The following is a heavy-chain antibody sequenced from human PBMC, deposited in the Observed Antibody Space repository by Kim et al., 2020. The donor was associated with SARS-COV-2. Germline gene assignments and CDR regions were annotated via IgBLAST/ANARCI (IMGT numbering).Heavy chain of an antibody. V-gene: IGHV3-30*03. J-gene: IGHJ5*02. CDR3: AGDTAHYSSSWYGVSDT. CDR2: ISYDGSNK. D-gene: IGHD6-13*01. CDR1: GFTFNTFA. Sequence: GGSLRLSCTVSGFTFNTFAMHWVRQAPGKGLEWVAVISYDGSNKYYADSVKGRFTISRDNSKNTLSLQMNSLRVEDTAVYYCAGDTAHYSSSWYGVSDTWGQGPLVTVSS.